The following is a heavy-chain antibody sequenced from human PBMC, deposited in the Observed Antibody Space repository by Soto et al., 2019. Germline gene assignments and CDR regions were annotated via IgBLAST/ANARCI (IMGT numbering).Heavy chain of an antibody. Sequence: QVQLQQWGAGLLKPSETLSLSCAVYGASFSGYYWNWIRQPPGKGLEWIGEINQSGSTNYSPSLKTRVTISVDTSKKQFSLRVSSVTAADTAVYYCARRFSRTGRYFDYWGQGTLVTVSS. J-gene: IGHJ4*02. CDR1: GASFSGYY. CDR3: ARRFSRTGRYFDY. V-gene: IGHV4-34*02. CDR2: INQSGST.